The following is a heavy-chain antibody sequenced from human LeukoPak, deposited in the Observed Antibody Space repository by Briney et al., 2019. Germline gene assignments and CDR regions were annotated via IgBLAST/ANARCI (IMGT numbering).Heavy chain of an antibody. V-gene: IGHV3-9*01. CDR1: GFNFSDYA. J-gene: IGHJ6*02. Sequence: GGSLRLSCVGTGFNFSDYAMHWVRQVPGTGLEWVSGISYNGGSIAYADSVKGRFTISRDNANHSLQLEMSSLRVEDTALYYCAKDLGYRKYFFYYGMDVWGLGTTVTVSS. CDR3: AKDLGYRKYFFYYGMDV. D-gene: IGHD2/OR15-2a*01. CDR2: ISYNGGSI.